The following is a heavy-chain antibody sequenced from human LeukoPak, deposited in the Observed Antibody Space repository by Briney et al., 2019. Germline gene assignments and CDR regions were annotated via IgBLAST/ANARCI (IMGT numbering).Heavy chain of an antibody. D-gene: IGHD4-17*01. CDR2: IYYSGSI. J-gene: IGHJ4*02. CDR3: ARGSVTPDAGY. Sequence: SETLSLTCTVSYSPISGYYWSWIRQPPGKGLEWIGYIYYSGSISYNPSLKSRVTISVDTSKNQLFLQLTSVTAADTAVYYCARGSVTPDAGYWGQGTLVTVSS. CDR1: YSPISGYY. V-gene: IGHV4-59*01.